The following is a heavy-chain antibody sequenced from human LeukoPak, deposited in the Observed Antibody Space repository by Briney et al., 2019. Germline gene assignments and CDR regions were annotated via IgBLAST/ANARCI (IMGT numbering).Heavy chain of an antibody. J-gene: IGHJ5*02. V-gene: IGHV4-4*07. D-gene: IGHD3-10*01. Sequence: SETLSLTCTVSGGSISSYYWSWIRQPAGKGLEWIGRIHNIENTNYNPSLKSRVSMSVDTSKNQFSLQLRSVTAADTAVYYCARLSQTMVRGILLWNWFDPWGQGTLVTVSS. CDR2: IHNIENT. CDR1: GGSISSYY. CDR3: ARLSQTMVRGILLWNWFDP.